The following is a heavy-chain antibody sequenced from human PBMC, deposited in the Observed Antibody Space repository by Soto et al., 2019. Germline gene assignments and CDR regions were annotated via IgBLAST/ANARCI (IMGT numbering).Heavy chain of an antibody. J-gene: IGHJ4*02. V-gene: IGHV1-69*13. CDR3: ERESIRSQYFDC. Sequence: SVTASCKASVATFSSYASSWVRQAAGRGLEEIGGIIHILGTANDAQKFQGRVTSTADESTSTEYMERSSLRSEVTAVYYCERESIRSQYFDCWGLGTLVTVSS. CDR2: IIHILGTA. CDR1: VATFSSYA.